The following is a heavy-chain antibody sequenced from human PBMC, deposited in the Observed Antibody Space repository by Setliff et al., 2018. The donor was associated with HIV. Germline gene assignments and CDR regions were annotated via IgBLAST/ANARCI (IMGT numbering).Heavy chain of an antibody. CDR3: ARLNLMAGLLHHPYFDY. CDR2: INHSGST. CDR1: GGSFSGYY. V-gene: IGHV4-34*01. Sequence: PSETLSLTCAVYGGSFSGYYWSWIRQPPGKGLEWIGEINHSGSTNYTPSLKSRFTISADTSKTQFSLKLSTVTAADTAVYYCARLNLMAGLLHHPYFDYWGQGTLVTVSS. J-gene: IGHJ4*02. D-gene: IGHD3-22*01.